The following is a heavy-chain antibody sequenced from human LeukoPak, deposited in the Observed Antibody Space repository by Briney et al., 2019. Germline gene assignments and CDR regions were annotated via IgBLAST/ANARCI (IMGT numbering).Heavy chain of an antibody. CDR2: IYYSGST. Sequence: SETLSLTCTVSGGSISSYYWSWIRQPPGKGLEWIGYIYYSGSTNYNPSLKSRVTISVDTSKNQFSLKLSSVTAADTAVYYCATDTAMVTGAFDIWGQGTMVTVSS. CDR3: ATDTAMVTGAFDI. V-gene: IGHV4-59*01. CDR1: GGSISSYY. D-gene: IGHD5-18*01. J-gene: IGHJ3*02.